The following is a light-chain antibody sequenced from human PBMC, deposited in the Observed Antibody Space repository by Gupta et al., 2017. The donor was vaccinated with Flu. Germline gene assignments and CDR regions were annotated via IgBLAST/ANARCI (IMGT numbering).Light chain of an antibody. CDR1: QSVSSN. CDR3: QQYDDWPS. V-gene: IGKV3-15*01. Sequence: SPATLSVSPGERATRSCRASQSVSSNLDWYQQKPGQAPRLLIYDASTRATGIPARFSGSGSGTEFTLTISSLQSEDYALYFCQQYDDWPSFGGGTTVGIK. CDR2: DAS. J-gene: IGKJ4*01.